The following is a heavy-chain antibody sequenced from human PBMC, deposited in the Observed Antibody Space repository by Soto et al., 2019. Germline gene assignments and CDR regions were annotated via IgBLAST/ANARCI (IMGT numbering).Heavy chain of an antibody. CDR2: ISSSSSYT. CDR3: ARDRLVAATSAPPYYYFGMDV. CDR1: GFAVSRYS. V-gene: IGHV3-21*01. D-gene: IGHD2-15*01. Sequence: GGSLRLGGAASGFAVSRYSMNWVRQAPGKGLEWVSSISSSSSYTYYADSVKGRFTISRDNAKNSLYLQMNSLRAEDTAVYYCARDRLVAATSAPPYYYFGMDVWGQGTTVTVSS. J-gene: IGHJ6*02.